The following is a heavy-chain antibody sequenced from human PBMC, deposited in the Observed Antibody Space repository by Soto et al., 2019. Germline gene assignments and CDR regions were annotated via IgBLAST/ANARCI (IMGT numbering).Heavy chain of an antibody. CDR2: IYTSASI. J-gene: IGHJ6*02. V-gene: IGHV4-4*07. D-gene: IGHD6-19*01. Sequence: SETLSLTCSVSGADTNTYSWTWIRQPAGKGLEWIGRIYTSASINYNPSLRGRVTLSVDTSTNQVSLKLASVTAADTAVYYCARDREAGYNFYYGMDVWGQGTTVTVSS. CDR1: GADTNTYS. CDR3: ARDREAGYNFYYGMDV.